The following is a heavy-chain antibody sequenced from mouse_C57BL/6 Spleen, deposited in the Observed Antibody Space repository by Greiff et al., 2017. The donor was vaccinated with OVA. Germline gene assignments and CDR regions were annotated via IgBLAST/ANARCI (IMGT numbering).Heavy chain of an antibody. D-gene: IGHD1-1*01. J-gene: IGHJ2*01. CDR1: GYTFTDYN. V-gene: IGHV1-22*01. Sequence: VHVKQSGPELVKPGASVKMSCKASGYTFTDYNMHWVKQSHGKSLEWIGYINPNNGGTSYNQKFKGKATLTVNKSSSTAYMELRSLTSEDSAVYYCARDGSSLYYFDYWGQGTTLTVSS. CDR3: ARDGSSLYYFDY. CDR2: INPNNGGT.